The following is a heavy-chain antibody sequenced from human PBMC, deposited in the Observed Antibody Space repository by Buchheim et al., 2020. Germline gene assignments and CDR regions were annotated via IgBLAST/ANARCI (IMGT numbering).Heavy chain of an antibody. J-gene: IGHJ4*02. V-gene: IGHV4-34*01. CDR3: ARGDRYCTHGVCYTYGYRRAKWGCYFDY. CDR1: GGSFSGYY. Sequence: QVQLQQWGAGLLKPSETLSLTCAVYGGSFSGYYWSWIRQPPGKGLEWIGEINHSGSTNYNTSLKSRVTISVDTSKNQFSLKLSSVTAADKAVYYCARGDRYCTHGVCYTYGYRRAKWGCYFDYWGQGTL. CDR2: INHSGST. D-gene: IGHD2-8*01.